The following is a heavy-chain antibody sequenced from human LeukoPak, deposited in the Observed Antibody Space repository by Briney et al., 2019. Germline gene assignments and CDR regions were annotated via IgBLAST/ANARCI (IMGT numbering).Heavy chain of an antibody. J-gene: IGHJ4*02. D-gene: IGHD3-22*01. CDR1: GFTFSSYA. CDR2: ISGSGGST. CDR3: AKGSVPITMIVVVTPFDY. Sequence: SGGSLRLSCAASGFTFSSYAMSWVRQAPGKGPEWVSAISGSGGSTYYADSVKGRFTISRDNSKNTLYLQMNSLRAEDTAVYYCAKGSVPITMIVVVTPFDYWGQGTLVTVSS. V-gene: IGHV3-23*01.